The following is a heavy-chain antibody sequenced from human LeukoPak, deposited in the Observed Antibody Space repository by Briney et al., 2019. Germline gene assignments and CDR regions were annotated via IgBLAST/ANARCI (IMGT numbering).Heavy chain of an antibody. CDR1: GGSISSFY. Sequence: SETLSLTCTVSGGSISSFYWSWIRQAPGKGLEWIGYIYNSGTTIYNPSLQSRATISVDTSQNQISLRLGSVTAADTAVYYCTRPYSGDYAFDIWGQGTMVTVSS. CDR2: IYNSGTT. CDR3: TRPYSGDYAFDI. J-gene: IGHJ3*02. D-gene: IGHD4-17*01. V-gene: IGHV4-59*08.